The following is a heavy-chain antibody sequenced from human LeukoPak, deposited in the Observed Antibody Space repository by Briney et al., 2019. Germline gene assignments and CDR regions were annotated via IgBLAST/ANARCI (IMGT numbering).Heavy chain of an antibody. CDR3: ARGGEYWSRGSCYFDY. CDR2: ISNYYGNT. CDR1: GYTFSTYG. J-gene: IGHJ4*02. Sequence: GASVKVSCKASGYTFSTYGVTWVRQAPGQGLEWMGYISNYYGNTKYAQKVQGRVTMTTDTSTSTAYMELTSLTSDDTAVYYCARGGEYWSRGSCYFDYWGQGTLVTVS. D-gene: IGHD2-15*01. V-gene: IGHV1-18*01.